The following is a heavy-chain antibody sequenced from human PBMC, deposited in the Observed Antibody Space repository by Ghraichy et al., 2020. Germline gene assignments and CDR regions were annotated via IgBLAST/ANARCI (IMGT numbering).Heavy chain of an antibody. CDR3: ARGGVEGDLFPVDY. V-gene: IGHV1-8*01. J-gene: IGHJ4*02. D-gene: IGHD3-10*01. Sequence: ASVKVSCKASGYTFTSYDINWVRQATGQGLEWMGWMNPNSGNTGYAQKFQGRVTMTRNTSISTAYMELSSLRSEDTAVYYCARGGVEGDLFPVDYWGQGNLVTVSS. CDR2: MNPNSGNT. CDR1: GYTFTSYD.